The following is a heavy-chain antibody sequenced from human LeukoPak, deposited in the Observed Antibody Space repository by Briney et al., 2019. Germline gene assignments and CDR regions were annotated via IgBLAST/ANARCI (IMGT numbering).Heavy chain of an antibody. Sequence: ASVKVSCKASGYTFTTYGIRWVRQAPGQGLEWMGWISAYNGNTNYAQKLQGRVTMTTDTSTSTAYMELRSLRSDDTAVYYCARESTVTAQGDYWGQGTLVTVSS. CDR3: ARESTVTAQGDY. D-gene: IGHD4-17*01. CDR1: GYTFTTYG. J-gene: IGHJ4*02. CDR2: ISAYNGNT. V-gene: IGHV1-18*01.